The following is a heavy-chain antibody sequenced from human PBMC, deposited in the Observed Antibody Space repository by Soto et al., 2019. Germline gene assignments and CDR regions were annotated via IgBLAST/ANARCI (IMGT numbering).Heavy chain of an antibody. Sequence: QVQLVESGGGLVKPGGSLRLSCAASGFTFSDYYMSCISQAPGKGLEWVSYISSSGSTIYYADSVKGRVTISRNNAKNSLDLQMTSLRAEDTDVYYCARDKIHGVDYWGQGTLVTVS. CDR1: GFTFSDYY. CDR3: ARDKIHGVDY. CDR2: ISSSGSTI. V-gene: IGHV3-11*01. J-gene: IGHJ4*02. D-gene: IGHD3-10*01.